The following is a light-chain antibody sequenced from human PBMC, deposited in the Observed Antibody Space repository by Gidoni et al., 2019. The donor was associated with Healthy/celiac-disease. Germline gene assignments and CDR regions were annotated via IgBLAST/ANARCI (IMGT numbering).Light chain of an antibody. V-gene: IGKV1-39*01. J-gene: IGKJ4*01. CDR2: AAS. CDR1: QSMSSY. CDR3: QQSYSTPVT. Sequence: DIQRTQSPSSLSASVGDRVTITCRASQSMSSYFNWYQQKQGKAPKLLIYAASSLQSWVPSKFRGSGSGTDFTLTISSLQPEDFVTYYCQQSYSTPVTFGGGTKVEIK.